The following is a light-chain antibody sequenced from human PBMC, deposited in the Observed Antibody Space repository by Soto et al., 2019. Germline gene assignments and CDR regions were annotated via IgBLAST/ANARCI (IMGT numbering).Light chain of an antibody. Sequence: QSVLTQPASVSGSPGQSITISCTGTSSDVGGYNYVSRYQQHPGKAPKLMIYDVSNRPSGVSNRFSGSKSGNTASLTISGLQAEDEAAYYCSSYTSSSPLFGTVTKVTVL. V-gene: IGLV2-14*01. CDR1: SSDVGGYNY. CDR3: SSYTSSSPL. J-gene: IGLJ1*01. CDR2: DVS.